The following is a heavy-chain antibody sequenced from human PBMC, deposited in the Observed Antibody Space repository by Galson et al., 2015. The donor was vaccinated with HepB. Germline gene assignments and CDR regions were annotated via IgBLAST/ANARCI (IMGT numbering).Heavy chain of an antibody. Sequence: SVKVSCKASGYTFTSYAMNWVRQAPGQGLEWMGWINTNTGNPTYAQGFTGRFVFSLDTSVSTAYLQISSLKAEDTAVYYCARFSTLGPTHGSSSWYNYYFDYWGQGTLVTVSS. CDR2: INTNTGNP. D-gene: IGHD6-13*01. CDR1: GYTFTSYA. J-gene: IGHJ4*02. CDR3: ARFSTLGPTHGSSSWYNYYFDY. V-gene: IGHV7-4-1*02.